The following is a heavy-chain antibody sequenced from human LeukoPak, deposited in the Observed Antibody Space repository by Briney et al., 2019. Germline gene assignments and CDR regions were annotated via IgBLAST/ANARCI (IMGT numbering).Heavy chain of an antibody. J-gene: IGHJ4*02. V-gene: IGHV1-18*01. CDR2: ISAYNGNT. Sequence: GASVKVSCKASGYTFTSYGISWVRQAPGQGLEWMGWISAYNGNTNYAQKLQGRVTMTTDTSTSTAYMELRSLRSDDTAVYYRARDLGIAVAGTVVDYWGQGTLVTVSS. CDR1: GYTFTSYG. CDR3: ARDLGIAVAGTVVDY. D-gene: IGHD6-19*01.